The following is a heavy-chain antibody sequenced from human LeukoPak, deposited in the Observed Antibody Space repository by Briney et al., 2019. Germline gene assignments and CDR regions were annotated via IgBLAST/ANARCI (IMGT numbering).Heavy chain of an antibody. CDR1: GGSITNYY. Sequence: SETLSLTCTVSGGSITNYYWSWIRQPAGKGLEWIGRIHATGNTNYNPSLKSRLTMSLDTSNNQFSLKLSSVTAADTAVYYCARDSSGYYGGSYFDNWGQGTLVTVSS. D-gene: IGHD6-19*01. V-gene: IGHV4-4*07. J-gene: IGHJ4*02. CDR3: ARDSSGYYGGSYFDN. CDR2: IHATGNT.